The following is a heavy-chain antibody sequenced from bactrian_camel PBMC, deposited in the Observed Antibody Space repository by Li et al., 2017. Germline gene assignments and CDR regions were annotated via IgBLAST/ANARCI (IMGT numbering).Heavy chain of an antibody. D-gene: IGHD6*01. Sequence: HVQLVESGGGSVQAGGSLRLSCTASSHILNYWYMGWFRQAPGKEREGVAVIDNDGGVRYADSMKGRVIISRGTAKNTMYLQLNSLKIEDTAIYYCVDHLYSWSGYGSWGQGTQVTVS. CDR3: VDHLYSWSGYGS. CDR2: IDNDGGV. CDR1: SHILNYWY. J-gene: IGHJ6*01. V-gene: IGHV3S53*01.